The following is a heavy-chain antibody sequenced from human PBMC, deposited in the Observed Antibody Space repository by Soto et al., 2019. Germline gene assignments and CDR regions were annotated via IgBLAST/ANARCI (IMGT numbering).Heavy chain of an antibody. D-gene: IGHD1-26*01. Sequence: SETLSLTCTVSDASVWSDSYFWTWIRQPPGKGLEWIAYISHTGDTNYNPSLKSRVTISIDTSRNQLSLTVTSVTAADTAVYFCARIVVGVTVDLWGQGSLVTVSS. CDR3: ARIVVGVTVDL. CDR1: DASVWSDSYF. CDR2: ISHTGDT. J-gene: IGHJ4*02. V-gene: IGHV4-61*01.